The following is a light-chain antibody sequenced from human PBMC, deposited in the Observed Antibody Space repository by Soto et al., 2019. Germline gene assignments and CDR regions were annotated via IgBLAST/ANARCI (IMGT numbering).Light chain of an antibody. CDR2: DVS. CDR1: SSDVGGYNY. Sequence: QSVLTPPASVSGSPGQSITISCTGTSSDVGGYNYVSWYQQHPGKAPKLMIYDVSNRPSGVSNRFSGSKSGNMASLTISGLQAEDEADYYCSSYTSSSTLDVFGTGTKLTVL. CDR3: SSYTSSSTLDV. V-gene: IGLV2-14*03. J-gene: IGLJ1*01.